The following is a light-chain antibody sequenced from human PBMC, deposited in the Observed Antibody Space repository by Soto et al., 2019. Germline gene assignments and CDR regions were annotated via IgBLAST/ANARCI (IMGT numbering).Light chain of an antibody. CDR3: QQYGSSPPT. J-gene: IGKJ1*01. CDR2: GAS. CDR1: QSVSRY. Sequence: IVLTQAPGTLSLSPGERATLSCRAGQSVSRYLTWYQQKPGQGPRVLIYGASSRATGIPDRFSGSGSGTDFTLTINRLEPEDFAVYYCQQYGSSPPTFGQGTKVDIK. V-gene: IGKV3-20*01.